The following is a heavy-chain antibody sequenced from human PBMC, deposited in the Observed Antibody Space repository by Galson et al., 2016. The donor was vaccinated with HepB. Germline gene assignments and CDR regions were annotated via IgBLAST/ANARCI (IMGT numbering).Heavy chain of an antibody. CDR3: AKEATATTGAKTKRVWYFDL. Sequence: SLRLSCAASGFTFSTYSMDWVHQAPGKGLEWISYISTSSSTIYYADSVKGRFTISRDDATNSLYPQMNSPRDEDTAVYYCAKEATATTGAKTKRVWYFDLWGRGTLVTVSS. V-gene: IGHV3-48*02. D-gene: IGHD1-7*01. J-gene: IGHJ2*01. CDR2: ISTSSSTI. CDR1: GFTFSTYS.